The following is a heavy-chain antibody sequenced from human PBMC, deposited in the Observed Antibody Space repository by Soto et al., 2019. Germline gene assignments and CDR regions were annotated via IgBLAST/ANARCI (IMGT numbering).Heavy chain of an antibody. D-gene: IGHD4-4*01. V-gene: IGHV6-1*01. J-gene: IGHJ4*02. CDR1: GDSVSGNSAA. CDR2: TYYRSKWYN. CDR3: ARVFSNCDGYYFDY. Sequence: SQTLSLTCAISGDSVSGNSAAWNWIRQSPSRGLEWLGRTYYRSKWYNDYAVSVKSRITVTPDTSKNQFSLHLNSVSPEDTAVYYCARVFSNCDGYYFDYWGQGTLVTVSS.